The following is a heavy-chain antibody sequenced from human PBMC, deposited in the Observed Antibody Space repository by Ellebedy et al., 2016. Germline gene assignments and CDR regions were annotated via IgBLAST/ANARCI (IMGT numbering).Heavy chain of an antibody. V-gene: IGHV3-15*01. CDR2: IKSYADGGTT. CDR1: GFTFNNAW. J-gene: IGHJ3*01. D-gene: IGHD2-15*01. Sequence: GGSLRLSCAGSGFTFNNAWMTWVRQAPGKGLEWAGRIKSYADGGTTNYAAPVKGRFTISRDDSRNTLYLQMNSLKTEDTAVYYCTTLGYCGGGTCYHHDGGAFDVWGQGTMVTVSS. CDR3: TTLGYCGGGTCYHHDGGAFDV.